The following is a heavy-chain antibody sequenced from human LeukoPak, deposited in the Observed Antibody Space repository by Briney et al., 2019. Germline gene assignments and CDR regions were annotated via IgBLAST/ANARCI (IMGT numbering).Heavy chain of an antibody. CDR1: VFTTTTSW. Sequence: PGGSLRLSCGASVFTTTTSWMSCVRQAPGKGMGWVANIKQDGTEKYYVESVKGRFTISRDNAKNSVYLQMSSLSVEDTAVYYCAREMGLSDAFDFWGQGTMVTVSS. CDR2: IKQDGTEK. J-gene: IGHJ3*01. CDR3: AREMGLSDAFDF. V-gene: IGHV3-7*01. D-gene: IGHD1-26*01.